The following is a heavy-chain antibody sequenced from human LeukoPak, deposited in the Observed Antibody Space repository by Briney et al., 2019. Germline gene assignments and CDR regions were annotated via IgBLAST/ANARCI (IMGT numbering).Heavy chain of an antibody. Sequence: GGSLRLSRAASGFTFSSYSMNWVRQAPGKGLEWVSSISSSSSYIYYADSVKGRFTISRDNAKNSLYLQMNSLRAEDTAVYYCARPNRGKVAGTFDYWGQGTLVTVSS. CDR2: ISSSSSYI. V-gene: IGHV3-21*01. D-gene: IGHD6-19*01. CDR1: GFTFSSYS. CDR3: ARPNRGKVAGTFDY. J-gene: IGHJ4*02.